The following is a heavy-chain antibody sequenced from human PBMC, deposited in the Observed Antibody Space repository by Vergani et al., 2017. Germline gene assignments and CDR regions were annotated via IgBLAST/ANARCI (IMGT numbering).Heavy chain of an antibody. D-gene: IGHD3-22*01. CDR2: ISSSSSTI. J-gene: IGHJ4*03. CDR3: ASRSGYSDY. V-gene: IGHV3-48*01. CDR1: GFTFSSYS. Sequence: EVQLVESGGGLVQPGGSLRLSCAASGFTFSSYSMNWVRQAPGKGLEWVSYISSSSSTIYYADSVKGRFTISRDNAKNSLYLQMNSLRAEDTAVYYCASRSGYSDYWGQGTTVIVSS.